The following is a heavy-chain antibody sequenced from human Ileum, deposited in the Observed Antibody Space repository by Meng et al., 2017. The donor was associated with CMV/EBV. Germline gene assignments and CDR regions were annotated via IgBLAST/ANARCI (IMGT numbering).Heavy chain of an antibody. J-gene: IGHJ4*02. CDR2: ITGSGNTI. CDR1: GFTFGAYY. D-gene: IGHD4-17*01. V-gene: IGHV3-11*01. CDR3: VRGNYGFDY. Sequence: RLSCAASGFTFGAYYMAWVRQAPGKGLEWVSYITGSGNTIYYADSVKGRFTISRDNAKSSLNLEINSLRAEDTAVYYCVRGNYGFDYWGQGTLVTVSS.